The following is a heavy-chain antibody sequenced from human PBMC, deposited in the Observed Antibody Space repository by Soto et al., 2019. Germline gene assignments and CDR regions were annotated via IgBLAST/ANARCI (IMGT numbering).Heavy chain of an antibody. Sequence: ASVKVSCKASGYTFTSYDINWVRQATGQGLEWMGWMNPNSGNTGYAQKFQGRVTMTRNTSISTAYMELSSLRSEDTAVYYCARGLNYDFWSSWHYYYYMDVWGKGTTVTVSS. D-gene: IGHD3-3*01. J-gene: IGHJ6*03. V-gene: IGHV1-8*01. CDR3: ARGLNYDFWSSWHYYYYMDV. CDR2: MNPNSGNT. CDR1: GYTFTSYD.